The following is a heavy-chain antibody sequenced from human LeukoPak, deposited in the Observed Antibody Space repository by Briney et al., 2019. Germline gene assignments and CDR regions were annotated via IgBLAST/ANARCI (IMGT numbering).Heavy chain of an antibody. CDR2: IYSGGST. Sequence: GGSLRLSCAASGFTFSSYSMNWVRQAPGKGLEWVSVIYSGGSTYYADSVKGRFTISRDNSKNTLYLQMNSLRAEDTAVYYCARVRRDGYNLGYFDYWGQGTLVTVSS. V-gene: IGHV3-66*01. CDR1: GFTFSSYS. CDR3: ARVRRDGYNLGYFDY. D-gene: IGHD5-24*01. J-gene: IGHJ4*02.